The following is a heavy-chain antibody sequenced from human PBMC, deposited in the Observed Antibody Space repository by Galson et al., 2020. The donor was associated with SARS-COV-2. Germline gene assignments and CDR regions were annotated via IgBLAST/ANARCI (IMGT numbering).Heavy chain of an antibody. CDR1: VYTFTSYC. V-gene: IGHV5-51*01. D-gene: IGHD3-16*01. J-gene: IGHJ4*02. CDR3: ARRGLTLGPFDY. CDR2: IYPGNSDT. Sequence: PGESLKISCPGSVYTFTSYCIGWVRQMPGKGLEWMAIIYPGNSDTNNTPSFQGQVTISADKSISTAYLQWSSLKASDTAMYYRARRGLTLGPFDYWGQGTLVTVSS.